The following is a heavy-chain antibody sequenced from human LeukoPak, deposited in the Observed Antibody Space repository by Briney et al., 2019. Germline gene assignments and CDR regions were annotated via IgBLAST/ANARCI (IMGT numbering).Heavy chain of an antibody. D-gene: IGHD5-18*01. J-gene: IGHJ6*03. V-gene: IGHV4-61*02. CDR1: GGSISSGSYY. CDR3: ARDVLGGYSYGSPQPYYMDV. Sequence: SQTLSLTCTVSGGSISSGSYYWSWIRQPAGKGLEWIGRIYTSGSTNYNPSLKSRVTISVDTSKNQFSLKLSSATAADTAVYYCARDVLGGYSYGSPQPYYMDVWGKGTTVTVSS. CDR2: IYTSGST.